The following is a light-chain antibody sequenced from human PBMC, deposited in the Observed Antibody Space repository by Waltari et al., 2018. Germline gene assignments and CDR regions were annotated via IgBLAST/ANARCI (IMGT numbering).Light chain of an antibody. CDR2: CAS. V-gene: IGKV3-20*01. CDR3: QQYGSSPRT. CDR1: QRVSSSY. J-gene: IGKJ1*01. Sequence: EIVLTQSPGTLSLSPGERATLSCRASQRVSSSYLAWYQQKPGQAPRLLIYCASSRATGIPDRFSGSGSGTDFTLTISRLEPEDFAVYYCQQYGSSPRTFGQGTKVEIK.